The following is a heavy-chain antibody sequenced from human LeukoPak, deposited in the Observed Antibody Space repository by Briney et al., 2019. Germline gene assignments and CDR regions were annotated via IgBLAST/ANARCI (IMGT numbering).Heavy chain of an antibody. D-gene: IGHD6-19*01. Sequence: GRSLRLSCEASGLTVSSYAMSRVRQAPGKWLDWIPAISGSGGSTYYADSVKGRFTISRDNSKNTLYLQMNSLRAEDTAVYYCAKESCFSGCPYFDYWGQGTLVTVSS. J-gene: IGHJ4*02. V-gene: IGHV3-23*01. CDR3: AKESCFSGCPYFDY. CDR1: GLTVSSYA. CDR2: ISGSGGST.